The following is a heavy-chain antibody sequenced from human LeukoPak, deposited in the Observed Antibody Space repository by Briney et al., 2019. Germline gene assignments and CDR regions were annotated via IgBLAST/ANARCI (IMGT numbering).Heavy chain of an antibody. CDR2: INQAGSDK. J-gene: IGHJ4*02. V-gene: IGHV3-7*01. CDR1: GFTFSSSW. CDR3: ARDYYTSGSH. D-gene: IGHD3-10*01. Sequence: GGSLRLSCAASGFTFSSSWMAWVRQTPGKGLEWVANINQAGSDKNYVDSVKGRFTISRDNGKNSLYLQMNRLRAEDTALYYCARDYYTSGSHWGQGTLVIVSS.